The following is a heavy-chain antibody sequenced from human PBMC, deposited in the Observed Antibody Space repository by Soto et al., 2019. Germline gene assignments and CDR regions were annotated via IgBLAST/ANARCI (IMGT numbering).Heavy chain of an antibody. CDR1: RGSISRYD. V-gene: IGHV4-59*01. CDR2: IYYTGST. CDR3: ARTSYGGLFGY. Sequence: YVTRPLPCTVARGSISRYDWSWIRQPPGKGLERHGYIYYTGSTNYNPARKSRVTISVDTSNNQFSLKLCSVTAADTAVYYCARTSYGGLFGYWGRRTLGAVSS. J-gene: IGHJ4*02. D-gene: IGHD3-3*01.